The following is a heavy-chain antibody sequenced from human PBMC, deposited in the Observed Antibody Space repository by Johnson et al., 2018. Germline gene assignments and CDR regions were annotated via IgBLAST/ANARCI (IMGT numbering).Heavy chain of an antibody. D-gene: IGHD3-16*01. CDR1: GFIFSSYA. CDR3: ARDSDERGFYYYMDV. CDR2: ISYDGNNK. J-gene: IGHJ6*03. Sequence: QVQLVQSGGGVVQXGRSLRLSCAASGFIFSSYAIHWVRQAPGKGLEWVAVISYDGNNKYYAASVKGRFTVSRDNSKNTVYLQMNSLRAEDTAVYYCARDSDERGFYYYMDVWGKGTTVTVSS. V-gene: IGHV3-30-3*01.